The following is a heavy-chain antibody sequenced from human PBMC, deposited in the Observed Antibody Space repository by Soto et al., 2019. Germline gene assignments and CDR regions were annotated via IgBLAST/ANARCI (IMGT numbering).Heavy chain of an antibody. CDR1: GYSFTRKW. V-gene: IGHV5-10-1*01. CDR3: AATLPPSGRTFVSWFHP. J-gene: IGHJ5*02. CDR2: LDPTDSYT. Sequence: GESLQITCKASGYSFTRKWISWVRQMPGKGLEWIGRLDPTDSYTNYSPSFQGHVTISVDKSSSTAYVQSSSLKASDATTYYCAATLPPSGRTFVSWFHPWGQGTLVTVSS. D-gene: IGHD2-15*01.